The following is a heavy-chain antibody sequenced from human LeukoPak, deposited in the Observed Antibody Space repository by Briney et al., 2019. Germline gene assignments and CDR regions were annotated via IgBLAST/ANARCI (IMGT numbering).Heavy chain of an antibody. CDR2: IYHSGST. CDR3: ARAFSSTSPEAN. V-gene: IGHV4-38-2*02. J-gene: IGHJ4*02. CDR1: GYSISSGYY. Sequence: SETLSLTCTVSGYSISSGYYWGWIRQPPGKGLEWIGSIYHSGSTYYNPSLKSRVTISVDTSKNQFSLKLSSVAAADTAVYYCARAFSSTSPEANWGQGTLVTVSS. D-gene: IGHD6-13*01.